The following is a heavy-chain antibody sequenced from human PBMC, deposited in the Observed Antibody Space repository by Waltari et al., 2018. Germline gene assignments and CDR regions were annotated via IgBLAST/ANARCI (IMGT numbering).Heavy chain of an antibody. CDR1: GFPFSRYA. V-gene: IGHV3-23*01. D-gene: IGHD2-21*02. CDR3: AKDPIVVVTAIFDY. Sequence: EVQLLASGGVLVQPGGSLRLSFAASGFPFSRYAMSWVRQAPGKGLEWVSAISGSGGSTYYADSVKGRFTISRDNSKNTLYLQMNSLRAEDTAVYYCAKDPIVVVTAIFDYWGQGTLVTVSS. CDR2: ISGSGGST. J-gene: IGHJ4*02.